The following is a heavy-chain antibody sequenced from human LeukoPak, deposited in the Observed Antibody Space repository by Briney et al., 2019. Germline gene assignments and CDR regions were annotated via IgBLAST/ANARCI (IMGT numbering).Heavy chain of an antibody. CDR1: GFTFSDYY. V-gene: IGHV3-11*04. D-gene: IGHD6-13*01. CDR3: ARDVGIAAVAY. Sequence: GGSLRLSCAASGFTFSDYYMSWIRQAPGKGLEWVSYISSSVSTIYYADSVKGRFIISRDNAKNSLYLQIDSLRAEDTAMYYCARDVGIAAVAYWGQGTLVTVSS. J-gene: IGHJ4*02. CDR2: ISSSVSTI.